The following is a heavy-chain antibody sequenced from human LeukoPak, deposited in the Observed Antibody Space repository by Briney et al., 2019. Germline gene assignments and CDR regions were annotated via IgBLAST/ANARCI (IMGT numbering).Heavy chain of an antibody. V-gene: IGHV4-39*07. CDR1: GGSISSSSYY. Sequence: SETLSLTRTVSGGSISSSSYYWGWVRQPPGKGLEWICSIYYSGTTYSNPSLMTRVPISVDTSKNQFSLKLSSVTAADTAVYYCARVPLRGGNPPRWGQGTLVTVSS. J-gene: IGHJ4*02. CDR2: IYYSGTT. D-gene: IGHD4-23*01. CDR3: ARVPLRGGNPPR.